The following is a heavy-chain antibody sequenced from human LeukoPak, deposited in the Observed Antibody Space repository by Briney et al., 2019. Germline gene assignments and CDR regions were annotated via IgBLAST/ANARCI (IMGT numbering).Heavy chain of an antibody. D-gene: IGHD3-3*01. V-gene: IGHV3-23*01. CDR2: INSSGGST. J-gene: IGHJ6*03. CDR1: KFTFSNYA. CDR3: VPRKEWSCNMDV. Sequence: GGSLRLSCAASKFTFSNYAMSWVRQAPGKGLEWVSDINSSGGSTYYADSVKGRFTISRDNSKNTLYLQIKSLRAEDTAVYYCVPRKEWSCNMDVWGKGTTVSISS.